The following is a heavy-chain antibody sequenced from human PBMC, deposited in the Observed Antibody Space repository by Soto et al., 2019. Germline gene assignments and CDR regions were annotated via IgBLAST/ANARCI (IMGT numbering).Heavy chain of an antibody. Sequence: GASVKVSCKASGYTFTGYYMHWVRQAPGQGLEWMGWINPNSGGTNYAQKFQGRVTMTRDTSISTAYMELSRLRSDDTAVYYCARDLLRLGELSLPTYYYYYGMDVWGQGTTVTVSS. CDR2: INPNSGGT. CDR3: ARDLLRLGELSLPTYYYYYGMDV. CDR1: GYTFTGYY. V-gene: IGHV1-2*02. J-gene: IGHJ6*02. D-gene: IGHD3-16*02.